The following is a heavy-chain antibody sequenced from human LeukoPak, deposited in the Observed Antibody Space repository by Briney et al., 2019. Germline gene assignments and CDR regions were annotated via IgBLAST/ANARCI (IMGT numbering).Heavy chain of an antibody. Sequence: GGSLRLSCAASGFTFSSYWMNWVRHAPGKGLVWVSRLNSDGSITSYADSVKGRFTISRDNAKNTLYLQMNSLRAEDTAVYYCATGTWGSFDYWRQGALVTVSS. CDR1: GFTFSSYW. D-gene: IGHD3-16*01. CDR2: LNSDGSIT. CDR3: ATGTWGSFDY. J-gene: IGHJ4*02. V-gene: IGHV3-74*01.